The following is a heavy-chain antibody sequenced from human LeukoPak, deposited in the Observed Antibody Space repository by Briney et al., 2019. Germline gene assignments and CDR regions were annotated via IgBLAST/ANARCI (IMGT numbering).Heavy chain of an antibody. J-gene: IGHJ4*02. CDR3: AATKRGSWGYFDWLLIY. Sequence: GRSLRLSCAASGFTFSSYGMHWVRQAPGKGLEWVAVISYDGSNKYYADSVKGRFTISRDNSKNTLYLQMNSLRAEDTAVYYCAATKRGSWGYFDWLLIYWGQGTLVTVSS. V-gene: IGHV3-30*03. CDR2: ISYDGSNK. CDR1: GFTFSSYG. D-gene: IGHD3-9*01.